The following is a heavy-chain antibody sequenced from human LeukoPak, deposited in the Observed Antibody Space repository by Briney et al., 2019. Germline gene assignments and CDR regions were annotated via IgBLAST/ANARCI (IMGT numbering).Heavy chain of an antibody. CDR2: ISSSSSYI. V-gene: IGHV3-21*01. CDR1: GFTFSSYS. CDR3: ARDRGWIQHDI. J-gene: IGHJ3*02. D-gene: IGHD5-18*01. Sequence: GGSLRLSCAASGFTFSSYSMNWVRQAPGKGLEWVSSISSSSSYIYYADSVKGRSTISRDNAKNSLFLQMNSLRAEDTAVYYCARDRGWIQHDIWGQGTMVTVSS.